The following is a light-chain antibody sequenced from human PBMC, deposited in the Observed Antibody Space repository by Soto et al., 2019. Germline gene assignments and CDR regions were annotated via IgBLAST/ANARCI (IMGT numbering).Light chain of an antibody. CDR2: GAS. CDR3: QQYNNWPQT. Sequence: ETVMTQSPATLSVSPGERATLSCRASQSVSSNLAWYQQKPGQAPRLLIYGASTRATGIPARFSGSGSGTEFTLTISSLQSEDFAVYYCQQYNNWPQTFGQGTTGDIK. V-gene: IGKV3-15*01. J-gene: IGKJ1*01. CDR1: QSVSSN.